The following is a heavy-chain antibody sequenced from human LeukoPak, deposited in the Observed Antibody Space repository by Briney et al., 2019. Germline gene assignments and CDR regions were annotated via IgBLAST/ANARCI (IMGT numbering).Heavy chain of an antibody. J-gene: IGHJ6*02. Sequence: SETLSLTCTVSGGSISSGGYYWSWIRQHPGKGLEWIGYIYYSGSTYYNPSLKSRVTISVDTSKNQFSLKLSSVTAADTAVYYCARDNLEYYYDSSGFGMDVWGQGTTVTVSS. CDR3: ARDNLEYYYDSSGFGMDV. V-gene: IGHV4-31*03. CDR2: IYYSGST. D-gene: IGHD3-22*01. CDR1: GGSISSGGYY.